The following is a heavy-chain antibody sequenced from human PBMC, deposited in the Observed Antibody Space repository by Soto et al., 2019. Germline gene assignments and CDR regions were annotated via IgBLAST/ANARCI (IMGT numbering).Heavy chain of an antibody. J-gene: IGHJ4*02. CDR2: ISYDATNK. CDR3: ARDSRYCSGGSCFELDY. V-gene: IGHV3-30*03. CDR1: GCSFSSYG. D-gene: IGHD2-15*01. Sequence: GGSLRVSCAAAGCSFSSYGRHWVRQAPGKGLEWVAVISYDATNKYYADSVKGRFTISRDNSKNTLHLQMNSLRADDTAIYYCARDSRYCSGGSCFELDYWGQGTLVTVSS.